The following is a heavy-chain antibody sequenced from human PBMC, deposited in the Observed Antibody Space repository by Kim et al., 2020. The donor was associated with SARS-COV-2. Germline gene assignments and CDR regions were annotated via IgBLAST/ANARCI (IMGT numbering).Heavy chain of an antibody. CDR3: ARHQAKLVIIWDDAFDI. Sequence: LRSRVTISVDTSKNQCSLKLSSVTAADTAVYYCARHQAKLVIIWDDAFDIWGQGTMVTVSS. J-gene: IGHJ3*02. D-gene: IGHD3-9*01. V-gene: IGHV4-39*01.